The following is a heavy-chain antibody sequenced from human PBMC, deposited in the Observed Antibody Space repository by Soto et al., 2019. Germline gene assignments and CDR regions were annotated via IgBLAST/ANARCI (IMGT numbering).Heavy chain of an antibody. CDR2: IIPILGIA. CDR3: ACVGDGGKVADYLDY. V-gene: IGHV1-69*02. J-gene: IGHJ4*02. D-gene: IGHD1-26*01. Sequence: QVQLVQSGAEVKKPGSSVKVSCKASGGTFSSYTISWVRQAPGQGLEWMGRIIPILGIANYAQKFQGRVTITADKSTSTAYMELSSLRSEDTAVYYCACVGDGGKVADYLDYWGQGTLVTVSS. CDR1: GGTFSSYT.